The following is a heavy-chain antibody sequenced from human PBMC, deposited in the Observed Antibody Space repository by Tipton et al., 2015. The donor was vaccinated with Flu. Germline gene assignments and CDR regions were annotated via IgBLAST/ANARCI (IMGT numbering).Heavy chain of an antibody. CDR1: GVSISSGDFY. D-gene: IGHD3-16*01. Sequence: TLSLTCSVSGVSISSGDFYWTWIRQHPGKGLEWIGYIHHSGNTYYNPSLKSRVTISVDTSKNQFSLKVNSVTAADTALYFCARDPRGTYGLNHWGQGTLVTVSS. J-gene: IGHJ5*02. CDR3: ARDPRGTYGLNH. V-gene: IGHV4-31*03. CDR2: IHHSGNT.